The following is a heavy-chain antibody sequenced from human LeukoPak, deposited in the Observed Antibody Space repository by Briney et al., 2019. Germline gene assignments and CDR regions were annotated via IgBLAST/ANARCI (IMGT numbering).Heavy chain of an antibody. J-gene: IGHJ5*02. V-gene: IGHV4-31*03. CDR1: GGSISSGGYY. CDR2: IYYSGST. CDR3: AREDVLTIFGVVIVNWFDP. D-gene: IGHD3-3*01. Sequence: SQTQSLTCTVSGGSISSGGYYWSWIRQHPGKGLEWIGYIYYSGSTYYNPSLKSRVTISVDTSKNQFSLKLSSVTAADTAVYYCAREDVLTIFGVVIVNWFDPWGQGTLVTVSS.